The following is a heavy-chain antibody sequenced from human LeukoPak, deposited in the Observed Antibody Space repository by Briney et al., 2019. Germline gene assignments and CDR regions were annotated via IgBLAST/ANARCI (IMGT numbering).Heavy chain of an antibody. Sequence: PGGSLRLSCAASGFTFSSYSMNWVRQAPGKGLEWVSSISSSSSYIYYADSVKGRFTISRDNAKNSLYLQMDSLRAEDTALYYCAKDISWEQGHFDYWGQGTLVTVSS. V-gene: IGHV3-21*04. J-gene: IGHJ4*02. D-gene: IGHD1-26*01. CDR2: ISSSSSYI. CDR1: GFTFSSYS. CDR3: AKDISWEQGHFDY.